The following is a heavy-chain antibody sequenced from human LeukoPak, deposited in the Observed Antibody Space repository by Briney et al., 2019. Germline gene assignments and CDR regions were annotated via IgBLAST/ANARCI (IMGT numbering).Heavy chain of an antibody. J-gene: IGHJ4*02. CDR2: ISAYNGNT. D-gene: IGHD3-22*01. V-gene: IGHV1-18*01. CDR3: AREHRNYYDSSGPHYFDY. Sequence: GASVTVSCKASGYTFTSYGISWVRQAPGQGLEWMGWISAYNGNTNYAQKLQGRVTMTTDTSTSTAYMELRSLRSDDTAVYYCAREHRNYYDSSGPHYFDYWGQGTLVTVSS. CDR1: GYTFTSYG.